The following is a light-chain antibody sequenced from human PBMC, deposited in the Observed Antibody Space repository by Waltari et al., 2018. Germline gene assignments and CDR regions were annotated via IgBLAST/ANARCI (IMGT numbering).Light chain of an antibody. J-gene: IGKJ2*01. CDR3: QQSYSTPPAT. V-gene: IGKV1-39*01. CDR1: QNTDIY. Sequence: DIQLTQSPSSLSDSLGDSVPIICRASQNTDIYLNWYQQKPGQDPKLLIYATTILKSGVPSRFSGSGSGTDVTLTITSLQPEDCATYYCQQSYSTPPATFGQGTKLDIK. CDR2: ATT.